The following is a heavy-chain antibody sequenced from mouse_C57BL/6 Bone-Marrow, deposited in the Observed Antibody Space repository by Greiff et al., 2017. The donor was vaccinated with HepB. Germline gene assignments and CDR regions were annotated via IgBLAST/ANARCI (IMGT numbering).Heavy chain of an antibody. Sequence: VQLQQSGAELVKPGASVKLSCTASGFNIKDYYMHWVKQRTEQGLEWIGRIDPEDGETKYAPKFQGKATITADTSSNTAYLQLSSLTSEDTAVYYCARDFITTVVATDYFDYWGQGTTLTVSS. CDR1: GFNIKDYY. CDR3: ARDFITTVVATDYFDY. D-gene: IGHD1-1*01. CDR2: IDPEDGET. J-gene: IGHJ2*01. V-gene: IGHV14-2*01.